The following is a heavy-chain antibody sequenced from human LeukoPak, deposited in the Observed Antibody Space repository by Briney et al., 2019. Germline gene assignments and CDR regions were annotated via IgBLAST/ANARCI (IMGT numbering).Heavy chain of an antibody. J-gene: IGHJ6*03. CDR1: GFTFADYA. CDR2: IRWNSDSI. V-gene: IGHV3-9*03. CDR3: AKGGVGSYYYYYMDV. Sequence: GRSLRLSCAASGFTFADYAMHWVRQAPGKGLEWVSGIRWNSDSISYADSAKGRFTISRDNAKNSLYLQMNSLRAEDMALYYCAKGGVGSYYYYYMDVWGKGTTVTVSS. D-gene: IGHD1-26*01.